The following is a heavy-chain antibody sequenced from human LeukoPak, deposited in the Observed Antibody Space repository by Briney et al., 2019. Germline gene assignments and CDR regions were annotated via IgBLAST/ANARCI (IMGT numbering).Heavy chain of an antibody. D-gene: IGHD6-19*01. J-gene: IGHJ4*02. CDR2: ISSNGGST. Sequence: GGSLRLSCAASGFTFSSYAMHWVRQAPGKGLEYVSAISSNGGSTYYANSVKGRFTISRDNSMNTLYLQMGSLRAEDMAVYYCARTTGYSSGWYEYWGQGTLVTVSS. CDR1: GFTFSSYA. V-gene: IGHV3-64*01. CDR3: ARTTGYSSGWYEY.